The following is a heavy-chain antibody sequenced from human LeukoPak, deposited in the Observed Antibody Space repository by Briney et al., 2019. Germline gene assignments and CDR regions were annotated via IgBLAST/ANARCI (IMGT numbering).Heavy chain of an antibody. J-gene: IGHJ4*02. V-gene: IGHV3-73*01. CDR3: SRHEALPGDY. CDR2: IRTKANNYAT. CDR1: GFTFSGST. Sequence: PGGSLRLSCAASGFTFSGSTVHWVRQASGKGLDWVGHIRTKANNYATAYAAPVKGRFTISRDDSKNTAYLQMNSLKIEDTAVYYCSRHEALPGDYWGQGTLVTVSS. D-gene: IGHD2-21*02.